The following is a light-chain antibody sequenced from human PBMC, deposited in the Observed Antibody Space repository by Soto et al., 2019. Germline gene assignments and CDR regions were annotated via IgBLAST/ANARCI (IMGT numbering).Light chain of an antibody. CDR3: GTWDSSLSAL. CDR2: ENN. V-gene: IGLV1-51*02. Sequence: QSVLTQPPSVSAAPGQTVTISCSGSSSNIGNSYVSWYQQLPGTAPRLLIYENNKRPSGIPDRFSGSKSGTSATLDITELQTGDEADYYCGTWDSSLSALFGGGTKLTVL. J-gene: IGLJ3*02. CDR1: SSNIGNSY.